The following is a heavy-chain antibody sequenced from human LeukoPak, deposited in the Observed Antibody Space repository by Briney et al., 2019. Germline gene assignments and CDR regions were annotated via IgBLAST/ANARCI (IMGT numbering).Heavy chain of an antibody. V-gene: IGHV1-69*05. Sequence: ASVKVSCKASGGTFSSYAISWVRQAPGQGLEWMGGIIPIFGTANYAQKFQGRVTITTDESTSTAYMELSSLGSEDTAVYYCARFDSSGYSNWGQGTLVTVSS. CDR3: ARFDSSGYSN. CDR1: GGTFSSYA. CDR2: IIPIFGTA. J-gene: IGHJ4*02. D-gene: IGHD3-22*01.